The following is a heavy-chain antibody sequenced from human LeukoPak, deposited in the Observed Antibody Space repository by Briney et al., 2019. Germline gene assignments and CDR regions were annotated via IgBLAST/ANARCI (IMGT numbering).Heavy chain of an antibody. CDR2: ILSSGST. J-gene: IGHJ4*02. CDR1: GGSISNYY. V-gene: IGHV4-59*01. CDR3: ARAGPRRDGYNADY. D-gene: IGHD5-24*01. Sequence: SETLSLTCTVSGGSISNYYWSWIRQPPGKGLEWIGFILSSGSTYYNPSLKSRVTISADTSNNQFSLKLNSVTAADTAVYYCARAGPRRDGYNADYWGQGSLVTVSS.